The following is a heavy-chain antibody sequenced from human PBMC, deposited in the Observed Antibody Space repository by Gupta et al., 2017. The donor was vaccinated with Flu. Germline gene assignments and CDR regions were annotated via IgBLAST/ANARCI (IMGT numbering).Heavy chain of an antibody. Sequence: EVQLLESGGGLVQPGGSLRLSCAASGFIFSSYDMSWVRQAPGKGLEWVSAIGGSGVGTYYTDSVKGRFTISRDNSKNTLYLQMNSLRAEDTAVYYCAKVDGVFCSGGSCSFDYWGQGTLVTVSS. CDR3: AKVDGVFCSGGSCSFDY. V-gene: IGHV3-23*01. D-gene: IGHD2-15*01. CDR2: IGGSGVGT. J-gene: IGHJ4*02. CDR1: GFIFSSYD.